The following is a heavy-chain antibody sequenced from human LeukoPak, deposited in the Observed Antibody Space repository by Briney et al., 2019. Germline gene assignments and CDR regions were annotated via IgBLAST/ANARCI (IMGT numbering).Heavy chain of an antibody. J-gene: IGHJ4*02. CDR1: GVSISSYY. Sequence: SETLPLTCTVSGVSISSYYWSWIRQPPGKGLEWIGSIYTTGDTRYNPSLRSRVTISVDTSKNQFSLKLSSVTAADTAVYYCARATPVGGVRFDYWGQGTLVTVSS. CDR2: IYTTGDT. V-gene: IGHV4-4*09. CDR3: ARATPVGGVRFDY. D-gene: IGHD3-16*01.